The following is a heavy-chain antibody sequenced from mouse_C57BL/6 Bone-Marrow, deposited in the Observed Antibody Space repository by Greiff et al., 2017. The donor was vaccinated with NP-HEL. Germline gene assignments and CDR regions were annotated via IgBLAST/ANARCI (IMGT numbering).Heavy chain of an antibody. CDR2: ISSGSRTI. Sequence: EVHLVESGGGLVKPGGSLKLSCAASGFTFSDYGMHWVRQAPEKGLEWVAYISSGSRTIYYADTVKGRFTISRDNAKNTLFLQMTSLRSEDTAMYYCARPATMVTRFAYWGQGTLGTVSA. V-gene: IGHV5-17*01. J-gene: IGHJ3*01. CDR1: GFTFSDYG. CDR3: ARPATMVTRFAY. D-gene: IGHD2-2*01.